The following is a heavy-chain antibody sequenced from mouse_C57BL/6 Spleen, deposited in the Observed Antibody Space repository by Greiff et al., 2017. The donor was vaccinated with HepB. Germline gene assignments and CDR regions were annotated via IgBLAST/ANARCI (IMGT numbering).Heavy chain of an antibody. Sequence: EVQLQQSGAELVRPGASVKLSCTASGFNIKDDYMHWVKQRPEQGLEWIGWIDPENGDTEYASKFQGKATITADPSSNTAYLQLSSLTSEDTAVYYCTGDDFDYWGQGTTLTVSS. CDR2: IDPENGDT. CDR3: TGDDFDY. J-gene: IGHJ2*01. CDR1: GFNIKDDY. D-gene: IGHD2-3*01. V-gene: IGHV14-4*01.